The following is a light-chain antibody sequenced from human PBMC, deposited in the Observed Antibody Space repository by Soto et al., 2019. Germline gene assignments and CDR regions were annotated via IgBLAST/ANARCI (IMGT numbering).Light chain of an antibody. J-gene: IGLJ2*01. CDR1: SSDVGGYNY. V-gene: IGLV2-14*01. CDR2: DVT. Sequence: QSALTQPASVSGSPGQSITISCTGTSSDVGGYNYVSWYQQHPGKAPKLMIYDVTNRPSGVSNRFSGSKSGNTASLTISGLQAEHEADYYCSSYTSSSTLVLFGGGTKLTVL. CDR3: SSYTSSSTLVL.